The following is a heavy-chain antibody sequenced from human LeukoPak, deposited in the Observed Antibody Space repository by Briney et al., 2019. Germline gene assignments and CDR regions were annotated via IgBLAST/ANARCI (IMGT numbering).Heavy chain of an antibody. J-gene: IGHJ4*02. CDR2: ISSSSSYI. CDR3: ASNPNRSSPYFGDH. D-gene: IGHD6-6*01. CDR1: GFTFSSYS. V-gene: IGHV3-21*01. Sequence: RGSLRLSCAASGFTFSSYSMNWVRQAPGKGLEWVSSISSSSSYIYYADSVKGRFTISRDNAKNSLYLQMNSLRAEDTAVYYCASNPNRSSPYFGDHWGQGTLVTVSS.